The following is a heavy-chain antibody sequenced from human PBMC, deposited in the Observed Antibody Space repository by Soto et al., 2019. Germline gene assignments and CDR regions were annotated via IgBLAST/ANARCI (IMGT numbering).Heavy chain of an antibody. D-gene: IGHD1-1*01. CDR2: LYTGTDT. CDR3: ARSRYNGNYSGRFLDY. CDR1: GFTVSSTY. J-gene: IGHJ4*02. Sequence: GGSLRLSCAASGFTVSSTYLTWVRQAPGKGLEWVAILYTGTDTVYADSVKGRFTISRDSSKNTFYLQMNSLRAEDTAMYFCARSRYNGNYSGRFLDYWGQRSLVTVSS. V-gene: IGHV3-53*01.